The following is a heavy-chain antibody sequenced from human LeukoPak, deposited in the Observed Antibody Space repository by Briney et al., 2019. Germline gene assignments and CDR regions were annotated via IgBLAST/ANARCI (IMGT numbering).Heavy chain of an antibody. CDR3: ARRDYGDYVDAFDI. J-gene: IGHJ3*02. CDR2: IYYSGST. Sequence: PSETLSLTCTVSGGSISSGGYYWSWIRQHPGKGLEWIGYIYYSGSTYYNPSLKSRVTISVDTSKNQFSLKLSSVTAADTAVYYCARRDYGDYVDAFDIWGQGTMVTVSS. D-gene: IGHD4-17*01. CDR1: GGSISSGGYY. V-gene: IGHV4-31*03.